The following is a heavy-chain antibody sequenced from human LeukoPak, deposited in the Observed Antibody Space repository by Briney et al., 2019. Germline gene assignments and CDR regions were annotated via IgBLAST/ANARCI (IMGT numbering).Heavy chain of an antibody. Sequence: GGSLRLSCAASGFIFSSYNMNWVRQAPGKGLEWVSSISTSSSYIYYADSVKGRLTISRDNAKKSLYLQMNSLRAEDTAVYYCAELGITMIGGVWGKGTTVTISS. J-gene: IGHJ6*04. D-gene: IGHD3-10*02. CDR3: AELGITMIGGV. V-gene: IGHV3-21*01. CDR2: ISTSSSYI. CDR1: GFIFSSYN.